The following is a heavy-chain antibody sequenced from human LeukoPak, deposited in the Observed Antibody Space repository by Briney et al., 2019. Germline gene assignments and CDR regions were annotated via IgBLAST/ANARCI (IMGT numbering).Heavy chain of an antibody. CDR2: IDVDERTT. J-gene: IGHJ3*01. D-gene: IGHD1-7*01. Sequence: PGGTLRLSCVASVFTFETHYMHCVREGPGKGLVWVSRIDVDERTTDYADSVRVRFPISRAGAKNSLYLQMNSRRAEDTAVYYCVRDMSKAVTGTGAFDLWGQGTTVTVSS. CDR1: VFTFETHY. V-gene: IGHV3-74*01. CDR3: VRDMSKAVTGTGAFDL.